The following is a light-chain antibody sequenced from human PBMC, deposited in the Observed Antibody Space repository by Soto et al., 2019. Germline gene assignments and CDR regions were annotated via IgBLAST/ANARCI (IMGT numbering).Light chain of an antibody. CDR2: EAS. Sequence: DIQMTQSPSPLSAPVGDRVTITCRASQSVGRRLAWYQHKPGQAPKIVMYEASNLQTGVPSRFSGSGSGTEFTLTISSLQPDDLATYYCQQYYIYSFTFGGGTKVEIK. J-gene: IGKJ4*01. V-gene: IGKV1-5*03. CDR3: QQYYIYSFT. CDR1: QSVGRR.